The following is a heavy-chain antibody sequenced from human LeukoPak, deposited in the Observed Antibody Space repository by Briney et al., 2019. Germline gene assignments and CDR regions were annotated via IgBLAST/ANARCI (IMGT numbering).Heavy chain of an antibody. CDR2: IIPIFGTA. CDR1: GGSFSIYA. Sequence: SVKVSFKASGGSFSIYAISRRRQAPGQGLEWMGGIIPIFGTANYAQKFEGRVTITADESTSTAYMELSSLRSEDTAVYYCARDVIGYSSGWYPSDAFDIWGQGTMVTVSS. CDR3: ARDVIGYSSGWYPSDAFDI. J-gene: IGHJ3*02. D-gene: IGHD6-19*01. V-gene: IGHV1-69*01.